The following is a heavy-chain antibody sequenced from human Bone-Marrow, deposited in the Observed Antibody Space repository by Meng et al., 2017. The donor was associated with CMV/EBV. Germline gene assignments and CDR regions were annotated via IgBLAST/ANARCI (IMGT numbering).Heavy chain of an antibody. D-gene: IGHD1-14*01. V-gene: IGHV3-9*01. CDR2: ISWHSGSI. J-gene: IGHJ4*02. CDR1: GFTFDDYA. CDR3: ARGYVRFDY. Sequence: GGSLRLSCAASGFTFDDYAMHWVRQAPGKGLEWVSGISWHSGSIGYADSVKGRFTISRDNAKNSLYLEMNSLRAEDTAGYYCARGYVRFDYWGQGTLVTVSS.